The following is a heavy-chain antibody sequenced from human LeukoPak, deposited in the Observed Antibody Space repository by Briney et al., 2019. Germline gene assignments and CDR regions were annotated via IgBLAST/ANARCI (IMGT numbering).Heavy chain of an antibody. Sequence: GGSLRLSCVASGFTFSISWVTCVRQAPGKGVEWVANIDKHGSGKYYVDSVKGRFAISRDYASNSVFLQMDSLRAEDTSVYYCARDAGWGYYDLWGQGTPVTVSS. CDR2: IDKHGSGK. CDR1: GFTFSISW. D-gene: IGHD1-26*01. CDR3: ARDAGWGYYDL. J-gene: IGHJ4*02. V-gene: IGHV3-7*01.